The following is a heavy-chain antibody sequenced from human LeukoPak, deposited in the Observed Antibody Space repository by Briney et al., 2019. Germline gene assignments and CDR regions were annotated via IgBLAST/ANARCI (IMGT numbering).Heavy chain of an antibody. J-gene: IGHJ4*02. Sequence: PGGSLRLSCAASGLTVGSNYMNWVRQAPGKGLEWVSAISGSGGSTYYADSVTGRFTVSRDNSKNTVDLQMNNLRVDDTAIYYCAKDHANTPVVTNWGQGILVSVSS. CDR1: GLTVGSNY. V-gene: IGHV3-23*01. CDR2: ISGSGGST. CDR3: AKDHANTPVVTN. D-gene: IGHD2-21*02.